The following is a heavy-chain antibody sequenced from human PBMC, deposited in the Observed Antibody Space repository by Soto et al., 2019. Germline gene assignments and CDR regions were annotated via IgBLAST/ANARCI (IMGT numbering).Heavy chain of an antibody. Sequence: QVQLVQSGAEVKKPGASVKVSCKASGYSFTDYHIHWVRQAPGQGLEWLGRINPKSGGTSTAQKFQGWVTMTTDTSISTASMELTRLTSEDTAIYYCARGDSTDCSNGVCSFFYNHDTDVWGQGTTGTVSS. CDR3: ARGDSTDCSNGVCSFFYNHDTDV. CDR2: INPKSGGT. J-gene: IGHJ6*02. CDR1: GYSFTDYH. V-gene: IGHV1-2*04. D-gene: IGHD2-8*01.